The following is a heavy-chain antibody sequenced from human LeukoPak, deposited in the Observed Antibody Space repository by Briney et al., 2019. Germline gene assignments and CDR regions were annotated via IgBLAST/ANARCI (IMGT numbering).Heavy chain of an antibody. V-gene: IGHV1-58*01. J-gene: IGHJ4*02. CDR2: IVVGSDNT. Sequence: GTSVKVSCKASGFTFTSRSAVQWVRQARGQRLEWIGWIVVGSDNTNYAQKFQERVTITRDMSTSTAHMELSSLRSEDTAVYYCAAPYSSTWFDYWGQGTLVTVSS. CDR1: GFTFTSRSA. CDR3: AAPYSSTWFDY. D-gene: IGHD6-13*01.